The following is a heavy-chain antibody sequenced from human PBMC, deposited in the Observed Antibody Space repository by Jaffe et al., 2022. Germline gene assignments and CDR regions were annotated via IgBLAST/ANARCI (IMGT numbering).Heavy chain of an antibody. CDR1: GFTFSSYW. V-gene: IGHV3-7*01. CDR2: IKQDGSEK. Sequence: EVQLVESGGGLVQPGGSLRLSCAASGFTFSSYWMSWVRQAPGKGLEWVANIKQDGSEKYYVDSVKGRFTISRDNAKNSLYLQMNSLRAEDTAVYYCARDLGAYYDILTGYYHPDWGQGTLVTVSS. D-gene: IGHD3-9*01. CDR3: ARDLGAYYDILTGYYHPD. J-gene: IGHJ4*02.